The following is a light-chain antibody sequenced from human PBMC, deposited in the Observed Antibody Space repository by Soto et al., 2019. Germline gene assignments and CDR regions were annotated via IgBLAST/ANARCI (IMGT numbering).Light chain of an antibody. CDR2: DAS. CDR1: QSISSW. CDR3: QQYNSYPWT. Sequence: DIQMTQSPSTLSASVGDRVTISCRASQSISSWLAWYQQKPGKAPKLLIYDASSLESGVPSRFSGSGSGTELTITISSLQPDDFATYYCQQYNSYPWTFGQGTKVDIK. V-gene: IGKV1-5*01. J-gene: IGKJ1*01.